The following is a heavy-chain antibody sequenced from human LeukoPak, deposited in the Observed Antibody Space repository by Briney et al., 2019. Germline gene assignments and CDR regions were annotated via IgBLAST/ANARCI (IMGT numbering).Heavy chain of an antibody. CDR3: ARDGVRWELSSSFDI. CDR1: GYTFTSYD. V-gene: IGHV1-8*01. J-gene: IGHJ3*02. Sequence: EASVKVSCKASGYTFTSYDINWMRQATGQGLEWMGWMNPNSGNTGYAQKFQGRVTMTRNTSISTAYMELSSLRSDDTAVYHCARDGVRWELSSSFDIWGQGTMVTVSS. CDR2: MNPNSGNT. D-gene: IGHD3-16*02.